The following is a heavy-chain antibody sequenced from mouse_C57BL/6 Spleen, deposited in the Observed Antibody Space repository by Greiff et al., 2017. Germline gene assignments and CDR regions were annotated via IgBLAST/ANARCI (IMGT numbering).Heavy chain of an antibody. CDR1: GYTFTDYY. Sequence: EVQLQQSGPVLVKPGASVKMSCKASGYTFTDYYMNWVKQSHGKSLEWIGVINPYNGGTSYNQKFKGKATLTVDKSSSTAYMELNSLTSEDSAVYYCALYDYDLVMDYWGQGTSVTVSS. D-gene: IGHD2-4*01. CDR2: INPYNGGT. V-gene: IGHV1-19*01. J-gene: IGHJ4*01. CDR3: ALYDYDLVMDY.